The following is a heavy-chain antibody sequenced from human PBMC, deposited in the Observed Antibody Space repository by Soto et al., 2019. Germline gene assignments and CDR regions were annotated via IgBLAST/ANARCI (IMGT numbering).Heavy chain of an antibody. J-gene: IGHJ4*02. V-gene: IGHV4-59*02. CDR1: GGSVNHYY. CDR3: ARWNEGLDY. CDR2: IYYTGIT. D-gene: IGHD1-1*01. Sequence: QVQLQESGPGLVKPSETLTLTCTVSGGSVNHYYWSWIRQPPGKGLDLIGYIYYTGITDYNPSLTSRVTIAVDTSKNQLPLKLNSVTAADTAVYYGARWNEGLDYWGQGTLVTVSS.